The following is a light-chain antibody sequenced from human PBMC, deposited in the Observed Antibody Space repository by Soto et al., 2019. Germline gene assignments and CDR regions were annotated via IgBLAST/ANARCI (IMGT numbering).Light chain of an antibody. V-gene: IGLV8-61*01. J-gene: IGLJ3*02. CDR2: STN. Sequence: QTVVTQEPSFSVSPGRTVTLTCGLSSGSVSTSFYPSWYQQTPGQAPRTLIYSTNTRSSGVPDRFSGSIIGNKAALTITGAQADDESDYYCVLYMGGGVWVFGGGTKLTFL. CDR1: SGSVSTSFY. CDR3: VLYMGGGVWV.